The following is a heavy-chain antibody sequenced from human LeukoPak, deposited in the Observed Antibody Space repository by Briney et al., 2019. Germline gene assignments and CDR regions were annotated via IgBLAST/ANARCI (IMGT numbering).Heavy chain of an antibody. J-gene: IGHJ5*02. CDR2: ISSSSSYI. Sequence: PGRSLRLSCAASGFTFSSYSMNWVRQAPGKGLEWVSSISSSSSYIYYADSVKGRFTISRDNAKNSLYLQMNSLRAEDTAVYYCARDLVLRYFDWLSRPGWFDPWGQGTLVTVSS. CDR1: GFTFSSYS. D-gene: IGHD3-9*01. CDR3: ARDLVLRYFDWLSRPGWFDP. V-gene: IGHV3-21*04.